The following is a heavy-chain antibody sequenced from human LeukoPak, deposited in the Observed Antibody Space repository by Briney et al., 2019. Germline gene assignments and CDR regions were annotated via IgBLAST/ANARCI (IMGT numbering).Heavy chain of an antibody. J-gene: IGHJ4*02. D-gene: IGHD6-19*01. CDR1: GFTFSRYG. V-gene: IGHV3-7*01. CDR3: ARDLIIAAVAGTKEGEPDY. Sequence: GGSLRLSCAASGFTFSRYGIHWVRQAPGKGLEWVANIKQDGSEKYYVDSVKGRFTISRDNAKNSLYLQMNSLRAEDTAVYYCARDLIIAAVAGTKEGEPDYWGQGTLVTVSS. CDR2: IKQDGSEK.